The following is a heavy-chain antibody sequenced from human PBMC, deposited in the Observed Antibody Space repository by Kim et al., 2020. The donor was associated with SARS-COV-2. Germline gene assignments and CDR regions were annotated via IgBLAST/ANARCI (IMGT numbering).Heavy chain of an antibody. D-gene: IGHD3-10*01. Sequence: ASVKVSCEASGYTFTSYGISWVRQAPGQGLEWMGWISAYTGNTNYAQKLQGRVTMTTDTSTSTAYMELRSLRSDDTAVYYCARGLLGRGGYYYYDGMDVWGQGTTVTVSS. CDR3: ARGLLGRGGYYYYDGMDV. V-gene: IGHV1-18*01. CDR2: ISAYTGNT. J-gene: IGHJ6*02. CDR1: GYTFTSYG.